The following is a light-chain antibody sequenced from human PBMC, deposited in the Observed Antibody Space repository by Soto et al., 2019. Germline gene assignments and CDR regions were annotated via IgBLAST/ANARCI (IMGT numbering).Light chain of an antibody. J-gene: IGKJ1*01. Sequence: DIQMTQSPSSLSASVGDRVTITCRASQSISSYLNWYQQKPGKAPKLLIYAASSLQSGVPSRFSGSGSGTALTLTIISLQPEDFATYYCQQSYSTSSWTFGQGTKVEIK. CDR1: QSISSY. CDR2: AAS. CDR3: QQSYSTSSWT. V-gene: IGKV1-39*01.